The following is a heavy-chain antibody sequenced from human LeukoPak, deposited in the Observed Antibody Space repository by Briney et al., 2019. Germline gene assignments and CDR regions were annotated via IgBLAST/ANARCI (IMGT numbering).Heavy chain of an antibody. V-gene: IGHV3-23*01. CDR1: GFTFSSYA. D-gene: IGHD3-22*01. CDR2: IRVSGGST. J-gene: IGHJ4*02. CDR3: AKDPSYYDSSGYYDY. Sequence: AGSLRLSCAASGFTFSSYAMSWVRQAPGKGLEWVSAIRVSGGSTYYTDSVKGRFTISRDNSKNTLYLQMDSLRAEDTAVYYCAKDPSYYDSSGYYDYWGRGTLVTVSS.